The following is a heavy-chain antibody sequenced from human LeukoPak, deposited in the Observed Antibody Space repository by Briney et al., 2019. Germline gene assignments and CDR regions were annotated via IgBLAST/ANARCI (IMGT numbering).Heavy chain of an antibody. CDR2: IYQSGST. CDR1: GYSTSTGYY. CDR3: ARLAVTGAAY. J-gene: IGHJ4*02. Sequence: SETLSLTCTVSGYSTSTGYYWGWIRQPPRKGLEWIGSIYQSGSTYYNPSLKSRVTTSVDTSKKQVSLKLSSVTAADTAVYYCARLAVTGAAYWGRGTLVTVSS. D-gene: IGHD6-19*01. V-gene: IGHV4-38-2*02.